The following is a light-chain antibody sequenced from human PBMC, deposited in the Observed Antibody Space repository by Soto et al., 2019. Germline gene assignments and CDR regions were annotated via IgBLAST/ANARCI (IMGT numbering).Light chain of an antibody. V-gene: IGKV3-20*01. CDR1: QTVISTH. Sequence: EIILTQSPGTLSLSPGEGATLSCKASQTVISTHLAWYQQKPGQAPRHLIYATSNSGTGIPDRFSGSGSGRDFTLTIDRLEPEDFAVYYCQQYDSSSVTFGQGTRLDLK. J-gene: IGKJ5*01. CDR3: QQYDSSSVT. CDR2: ATS.